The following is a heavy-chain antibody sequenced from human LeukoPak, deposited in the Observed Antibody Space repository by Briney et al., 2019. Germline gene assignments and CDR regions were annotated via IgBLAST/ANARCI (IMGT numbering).Heavy chain of an antibody. Sequence: GGSLRPSCAASGFIFSTYGMHWVRPAPGKRLEWVVFIRSDGSDKSYAGSVMGRFTISRDNSKNTLYLQMNTLRAEDTAVYYCGKHDSSSDYWGQGTLVTVSS. CDR2: IRSDGSDK. CDR3: GKHDSSSDY. J-gene: IGHJ4*02. V-gene: IGHV3-30*02. CDR1: GFIFSTYG. D-gene: IGHD2-2*01.